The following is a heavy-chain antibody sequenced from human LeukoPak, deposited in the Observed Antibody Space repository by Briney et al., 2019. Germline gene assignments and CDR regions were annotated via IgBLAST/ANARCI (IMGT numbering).Heavy chain of an antibody. CDR3: ATWAFYHNLDV. J-gene: IGHJ6*02. V-gene: IGHV3-43*02. Sequence: RGSLRLSCAASGFNIGPYATCWVRQGPGGGLEWVSVIKAVGSGTFYSDSVRGRFTTSRDNTKNSLYLQMSSLTSDETALYYCATWAFYHNLDVWGQGTTVAVSS. CDR1: GFNIGPYA. D-gene: IGHD2/OR15-2a*01. CDR2: IKAVGSGT.